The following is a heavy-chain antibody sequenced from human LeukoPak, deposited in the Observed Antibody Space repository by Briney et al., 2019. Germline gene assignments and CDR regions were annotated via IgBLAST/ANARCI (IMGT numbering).Heavy chain of an antibody. D-gene: IGHD2/OR15-2a*01. CDR1: GYPFSSYS. V-gene: IGHV3-48*02. CDR3: ARDRGYFYDQLDY. J-gene: IGHJ4*02. CDR2: ISVSGGVR. Sequence: GGSLRLSCVASGYPFSSYSMNWIRQAPGKGLEWVSYISVSGGVRSYADSVKGRFTISRDDARNSLYLRMNSLKDEDTAVYYCARDRGYFYDQLDYWGQGTLVTVSS.